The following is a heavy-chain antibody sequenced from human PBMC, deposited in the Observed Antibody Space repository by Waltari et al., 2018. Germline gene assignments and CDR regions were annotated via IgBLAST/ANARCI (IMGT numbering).Heavy chain of an antibody. Sequence: QLQLQESGPGLVKPSETLSLTCTVSGGSISSISYYWGWIRQPPGKGLEWIVSISYSGSTYYTPSLKTRVTISVVTSKDQFSLKLGSVTAAYTAVYYCARGGGRAAMESNFDYWGQGTRVTVAS. D-gene: IGHD5-18*01. CDR2: ISYSGST. V-gene: IGHV4-39*01. J-gene: IGHJ4*02. CDR3: ARGGGRAAMESNFDY. CDR1: GGSISSISYY.